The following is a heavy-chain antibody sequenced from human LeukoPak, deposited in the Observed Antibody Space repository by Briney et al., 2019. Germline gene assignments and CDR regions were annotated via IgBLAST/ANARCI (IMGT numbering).Heavy chain of an antibody. Sequence: PGGSLRLSCAASGFTVSSNYMSWVRQAPGKGLEWVSVIYSGGSTYYADSVKGRFTISRDNSKNTLYLQMNSLRAEDTAVYYCAKSKALTTLHYWGQGTLVTVSS. V-gene: IGHV3-53*05. CDR3: AKSKALTTLHY. J-gene: IGHJ4*02. CDR1: GFTVSSNY. CDR2: IYSGGST. D-gene: IGHD4-11*01.